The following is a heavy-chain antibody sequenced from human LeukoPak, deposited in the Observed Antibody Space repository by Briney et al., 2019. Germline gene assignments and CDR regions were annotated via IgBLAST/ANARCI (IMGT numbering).Heavy chain of an antibody. Sequence: ASVKVSCKASGYTFTIYAMHWVRQAPGQRLEWMGWINAGNGNTKYSQKFQSRVTITRDTSASTAYMELSSLRSEDTAVYYCARDYSSSLGIASWGQGTLVTVSS. V-gene: IGHV1-3*01. CDR3: ARDYSSSLGIAS. CDR2: INAGNGNT. CDR1: GYTFTIYA. J-gene: IGHJ5*02. D-gene: IGHD2-21*01.